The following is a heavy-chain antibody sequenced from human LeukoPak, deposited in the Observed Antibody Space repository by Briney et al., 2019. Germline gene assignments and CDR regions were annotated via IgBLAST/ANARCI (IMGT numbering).Heavy chain of an antibody. D-gene: IGHD6-13*01. CDR2: MDPNSGNT. V-gene: IGHV1-8*01. Sequence: ASVKVSCKASGYTFTSYDINWVRQATGQGLEWMGWMDPNSGNTGYAQKFQGRVTMTRNTSISTAYMELSSLRSEDTAVYYCARAAGEFSSWYYYYYYMDVWGKGTTVTVSS. CDR1: GYTFTSYD. J-gene: IGHJ6*03. CDR3: ARAAGEFSSWYYYYYYMDV.